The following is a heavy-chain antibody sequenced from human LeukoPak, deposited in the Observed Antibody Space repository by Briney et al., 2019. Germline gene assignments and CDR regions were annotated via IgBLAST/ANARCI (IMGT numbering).Heavy chain of an antibody. CDR3: ARGPYQLLSYYFDY. J-gene: IGHJ4*02. V-gene: IGHV1-69*05. Sequence: SVKVSCKASGGTFSSYAISWVRQAPGQWLEWMGGIIPIFGTANYAQKFQGRVTITTDESTSTAYMELSSLRSEDTAVYYCARGPYQLLSYYFDYWGQGTLVTVSS. CDR2: IIPIFGTA. CDR1: GGTFSSYA. D-gene: IGHD2-2*01.